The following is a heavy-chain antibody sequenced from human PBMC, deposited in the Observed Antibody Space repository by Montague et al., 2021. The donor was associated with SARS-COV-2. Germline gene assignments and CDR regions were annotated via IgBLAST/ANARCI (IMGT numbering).Heavy chain of an antibody. Sequence: SETLSLTCAVYGGSFSGYYWCWISQPPGKGLEWIGEIDHSGSTNYNPSLKSRVTITLATSKNQYSLRLNSVTAADTAVYYCARGRYFHWLLFALNDAFDIWGQGTMVTVSS. J-gene: IGHJ3*02. CDR3: ARGRYFHWLLFALNDAFDI. D-gene: IGHD3-9*01. CDR1: GGSFSGYY. V-gene: IGHV4-34*01. CDR2: IDHSGST.